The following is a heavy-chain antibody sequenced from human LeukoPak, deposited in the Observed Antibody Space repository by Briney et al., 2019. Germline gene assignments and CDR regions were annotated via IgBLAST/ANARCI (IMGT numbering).Heavy chain of an antibody. D-gene: IGHD3-3*01. J-gene: IGHJ5*02. Sequence: GGSLRLSCAASGFTFSSYAMSWVRQAPGKGLEWVSAISGSGGSTYYADSVKGRFTISRDNSKNTLYLQVNSLRAEDTAVYYCAKVRFEKYYDFWSGYPNWFDPWGQGTLVTVSS. CDR2: ISGSGGST. CDR1: GFTFSSYA. CDR3: AKVRFEKYYDFWSGYPNWFDP. V-gene: IGHV3-23*01.